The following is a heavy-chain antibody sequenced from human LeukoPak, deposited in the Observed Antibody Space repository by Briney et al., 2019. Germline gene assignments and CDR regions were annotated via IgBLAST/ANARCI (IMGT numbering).Heavy chain of an antibody. CDR3: ATALPSITMIVVVIKSDAFDT. Sequence: ASVKVSCKVSGYTLTELSMHWVRQAPGKGLEWMGGFDPEDGETIYAQKFQGRVTMTEDTSTDTAYMELSSLRSEDAAVYYCATALPSITMIVVVIKSDAFDTWGQGTMVTVSS. V-gene: IGHV1-24*01. J-gene: IGHJ3*02. D-gene: IGHD3-22*01. CDR1: GYTLTELS. CDR2: FDPEDGET.